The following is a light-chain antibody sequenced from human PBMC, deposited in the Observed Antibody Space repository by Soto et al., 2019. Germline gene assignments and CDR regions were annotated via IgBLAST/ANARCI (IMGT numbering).Light chain of an antibody. CDR1: SSDVGGYNY. CDR3: SSYTSSSTLV. CDR2: EVS. Sequence: ALTQPASVSGSPGQSITISCTGTSSDVGGYNYVSWYQQHPGKAPKLMIYEVSNQPSGVSNRFSGSKSGNTASLTISGLQAEDEADYYCSSYTSSSTLVFGGGTKLTVL. J-gene: IGLJ2*01. V-gene: IGLV2-14*01.